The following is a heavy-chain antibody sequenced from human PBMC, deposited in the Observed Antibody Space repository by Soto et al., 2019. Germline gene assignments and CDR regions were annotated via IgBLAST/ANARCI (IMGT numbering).Heavy chain of an antibody. J-gene: IGHJ4*02. V-gene: IGHV4-59*01. CDR1: GGSITGYY. CDR3: ARVGSSGWSPDY. Sequence: SETLSLTFTVSGGSITGYYWIWIRQTPGKGLEWIGYIFHDGGTDSNPSLKSRVTISVDTSKNQISLKLNSVTAADTALYYCARVGSSGWSPDYWGRGTLVTVSS. CDR2: IFHDGGT. D-gene: IGHD6-19*01.